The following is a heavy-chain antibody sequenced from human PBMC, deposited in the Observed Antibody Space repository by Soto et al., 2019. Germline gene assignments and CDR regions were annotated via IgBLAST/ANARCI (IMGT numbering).Heavy chain of an antibody. V-gene: IGHV4-59*01. CDR2: VFYSGNT. J-gene: IGHJ3*02. CDR1: GVSISTYY. Sequence: QVQLQESGPGLVKPSETLSLTCTVSGVSISTYYWTWIRQPPGKGLEWIGQVFYSGNTNYNPSLKNRVTISVDASRNQFSLRLSSVTAADTAMYYCASSDYNDACDIWGQGTLVTVSS. CDR3: ASSDYNDACDI. D-gene: IGHD4-17*01.